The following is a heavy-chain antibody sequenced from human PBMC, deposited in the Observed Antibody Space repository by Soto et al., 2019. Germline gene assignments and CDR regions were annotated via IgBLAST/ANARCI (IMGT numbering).Heavy chain of an antibody. CDR2: IYYSGST. CDR1: GAYVSSGTYY. J-gene: IGHJ5*02. Sequence: SETLSLTCTVCGAYVSSGTYYWSWIRQPPGKGLEWIGDIYYSGSTKYNPSLQSRVTISVDTSNNQFSLKLSSVTAADTAVYFCSRGPPRVHWFDPWGQGTLVTVSS. V-gene: IGHV4-61*01. CDR3: SRGPPRVHWFDP.